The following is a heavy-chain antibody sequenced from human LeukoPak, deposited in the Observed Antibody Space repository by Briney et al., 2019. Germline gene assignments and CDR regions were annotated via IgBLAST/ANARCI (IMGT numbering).Heavy chain of an antibody. D-gene: IGHD2-15*01. Sequence: SETLSLTCGVSGGSISSRNWWTWVRQAPGKGLEWIGEIYHSGTTNYNPSLKSRVTLSLDKSKNQFSLKLSSVTAADTAVYYCANLGYCCCEDCYSVSWGQGALVAVSS. J-gene: IGHJ4*02. CDR3: ANLGYCCCEDCYSVS. CDR1: GGSISSRNW. V-gene: IGHV4-4*02. CDR2: IYHSGTT.